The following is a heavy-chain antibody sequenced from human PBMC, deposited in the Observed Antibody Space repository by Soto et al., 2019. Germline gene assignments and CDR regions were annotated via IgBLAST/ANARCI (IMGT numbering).Heavy chain of an antibody. CDR3: ARVGLGAYDY. V-gene: IGHV1-69*01. CDR2: IIPTLGTP. Sequence: QVQLVQSGAEVKKPGSSVKVSCKASGGIFSNFAFNWMRQAPGQGLEWMGGIIPTLGTPHYAQKFLGRVTITADESTRPVYREMSSLTVEDTAVYYCARVGLGAYDYWGQGTLVIVSS. CDR1: GGIFSNFA. J-gene: IGHJ4*02. D-gene: IGHD6-19*01.